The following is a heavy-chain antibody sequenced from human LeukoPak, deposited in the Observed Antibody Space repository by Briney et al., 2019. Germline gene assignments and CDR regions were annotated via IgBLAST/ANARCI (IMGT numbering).Heavy chain of an antibody. V-gene: IGHV3-9*01. D-gene: IGHD3-10*01. CDR2: IIWNGNNI. CDR3: ARDMDAYFGSGTYSNDAFDI. Sequence: GGSLRLSCAASGFTFDGYAMYWVRQAPGKGLEWVSGIIWNGNNIGYADSVRGRFTISRDNAKNSLYLQMNSLKPEDTAFYYCARDMDAYFGSGTYSNDAFDIWGQGTLVTVSS. J-gene: IGHJ3*02. CDR1: GFTFDGYA.